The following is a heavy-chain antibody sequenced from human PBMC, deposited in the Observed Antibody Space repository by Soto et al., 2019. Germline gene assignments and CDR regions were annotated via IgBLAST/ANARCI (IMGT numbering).Heavy chain of an antibody. V-gene: IGHV5-10-1*01. Sequence: GESLKISCKGSGYSFTNYWISWVRQMPGKGLEWMGRIDPSDSYTNYSPSFQGHVTISVDKSISTAYVQWSSLKASDTAMYFCARQGILTAALHYYYYGMDVCGKGTTVTVDS. D-gene: IGHD2-2*01. CDR3: ARQGILTAALHYYYYGMDV. CDR1: GYSFTNYW. J-gene: IGHJ6*04. CDR2: IDPSDSYT.